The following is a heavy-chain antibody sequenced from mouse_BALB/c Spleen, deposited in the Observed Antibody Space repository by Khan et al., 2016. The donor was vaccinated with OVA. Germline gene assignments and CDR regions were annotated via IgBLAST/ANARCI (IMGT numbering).Heavy chain of an antibody. CDR2: IYPGDGNN. J-gene: IGHJ3*01. D-gene: IGHD2-14*01. Sequence: VQLQQSGAELVRPGSSVKISCKASGYAFSNYLMNWVKQGPGQGLEGIGQIYPGDGNNNYNGKFKDKATLTADKSSSTSSIQLSSLTSEDSAVYVGASSRYDSFASSPQGTLVTVSA. CDR3: ASSRYDSFAS. CDR1: GYAFSNYL. V-gene: IGHV1-80*01.